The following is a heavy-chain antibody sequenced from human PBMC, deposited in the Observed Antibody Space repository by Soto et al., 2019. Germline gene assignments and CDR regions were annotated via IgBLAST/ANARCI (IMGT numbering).Heavy chain of an antibody. CDR3: VRGGVLVAIGGFDL. Sequence: QLQLQESGSGLVKPSQALSLTCTVSGGSINSGVYSWNWIRQPPGENLEWMGYIYQSGTTYYNPSLGGRATISLDGSRNQVSLNLRSVTAADTAVYYCVRGGVLVAIGGFDLWGQGTLVTVSS. D-gene: IGHD2-21*01. V-gene: IGHV4-30-2*01. CDR1: GGSINSGVYS. CDR2: IYQSGTT. J-gene: IGHJ5*02.